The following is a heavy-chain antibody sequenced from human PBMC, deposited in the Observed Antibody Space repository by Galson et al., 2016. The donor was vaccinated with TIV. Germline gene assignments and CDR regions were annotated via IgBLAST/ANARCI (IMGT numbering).Heavy chain of an antibody. CDR3: ARDPTYYDTNGWGH. Sequence: SVKVSCKASGYSFTNYGIAWVRQAPGQGLEWMGWISTYNGYTDYAQKLQGRVTMTTGTSTSTAYMELRSLRSDDTAMHYCARDPTYYDTNGWGHWGQGTLVIVSS. D-gene: IGHD3-22*01. CDR1: GYSFTNYG. V-gene: IGHV1-18*01. CDR2: ISTYNGYT. J-gene: IGHJ4*02.